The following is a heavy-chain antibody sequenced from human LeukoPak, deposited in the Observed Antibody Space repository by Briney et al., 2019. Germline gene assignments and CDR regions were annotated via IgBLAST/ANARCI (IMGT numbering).Heavy chain of an antibody. Sequence: ASVKVSCKASEYTFTGYYMHWVRQAPGQGLEWMGWINPNSGGTNYAQKFQGRVTMTRDTSISTAYMELSRLRSDDTAVYYCARDRTVTETAFWFDYWGQGTLVTVSS. CDR2: INPNSGGT. CDR3: ARDRTVTETAFWFDY. J-gene: IGHJ4*02. D-gene: IGHD4-17*01. CDR1: EYTFTGYY. V-gene: IGHV1-2*02.